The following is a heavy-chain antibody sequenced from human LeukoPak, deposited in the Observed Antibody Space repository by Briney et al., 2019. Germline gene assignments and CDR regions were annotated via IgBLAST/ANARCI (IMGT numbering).Heavy chain of an antibody. D-gene: IGHD6-19*01. CDR1: GGSFSGYY. CDR2: INHSGST. V-gene: IGHV4-34*01. J-gene: IGHJ4*02. CDR3: ARGGAIAVAGTAVFDY. Sequence: SETLSLTCAVYGGSFSGYYWSWIRQPPGKGLGWIGEINHSGSTNYNPSLKSRVTISVDTSKNQFSLKLSSVTAADTAVYYCARGGAIAVAGTAVFDYWGQGTLVTVSS.